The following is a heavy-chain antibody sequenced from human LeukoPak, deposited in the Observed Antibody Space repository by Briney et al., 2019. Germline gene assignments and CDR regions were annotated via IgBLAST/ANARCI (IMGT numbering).Heavy chain of an antibody. CDR1: GFTFSSYA. CDR2: ISYDGSNK. J-gene: IGHJ4*02. CDR3: ARDQYYDSSGYFDY. V-gene: IGHV3-30-3*01. Sequence: GGSLRLSCAASGFTFSSYAMHWVRQAPGKGLEWVAVISYDGSNKYYADSVKGRFTISRDNSKNTLYLQMNSLRAEDTAVYYRARDQYYDSSGYFDYWGQGTLVTVSS. D-gene: IGHD3-22*01.